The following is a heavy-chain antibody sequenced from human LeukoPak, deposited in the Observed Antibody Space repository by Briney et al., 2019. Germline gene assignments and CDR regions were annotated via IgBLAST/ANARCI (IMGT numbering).Heavy chain of an antibody. J-gene: IGHJ4*02. CDR2: ISGSGGST. CDR3: AKDRSRGSSSVFDY. V-gene: IGHV3-23*01. Sequence: PGGSLRLSCAASGFTFSSYAMSWVRQAPGKGLEWVSAISGSGGSTYCADSVKGRFTISRDNSKNTLYLQINSLRAEDTAVYYCAKDRSRGSSSVFDYWGQGTLVTVSS. D-gene: IGHD6-6*01. CDR1: GFTFSSYA.